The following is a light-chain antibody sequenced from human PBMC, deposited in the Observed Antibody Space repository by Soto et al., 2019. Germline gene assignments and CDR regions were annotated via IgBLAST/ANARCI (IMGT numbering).Light chain of an antibody. V-gene: IGKV3-15*01. CDR2: GAS. J-gene: IGKJ2*01. CDR1: QSVGSN. CDR3: LQDHSYPYT. Sequence: EIVMAQSPATLSVSPGERATLSCRASQSVGSNLAWYQQKPGQAPRLLIYGASTRVTGIPARFSGSGSGTEFTLTISSLQSEDFATYYCLQDHSYPYTFGQGTKLQIK.